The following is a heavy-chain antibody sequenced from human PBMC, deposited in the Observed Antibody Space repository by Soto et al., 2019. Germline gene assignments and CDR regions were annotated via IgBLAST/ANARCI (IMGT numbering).Heavy chain of an antibody. CDR2: IYPDDSDT. Sequence: GDSLKLSCKGSGYRFTDYWIGWVRQMPGKGLEWMGIIYPDDSDTRYSPSFQGQVTISADKSISTAYLQWSGLKASDTAMYYCARLPDTSGYYYFDYWGPGTVVTVS. D-gene: IGHD6-25*01. CDR1: GYRFTDYW. V-gene: IGHV5-51*01. CDR3: ARLPDTSGYYYFDY. J-gene: IGHJ4*02.